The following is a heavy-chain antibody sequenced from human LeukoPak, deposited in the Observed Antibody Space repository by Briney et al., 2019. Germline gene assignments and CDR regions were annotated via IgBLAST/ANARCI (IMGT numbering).Heavy chain of an antibody. CDR1: GFTFRSYG. CDR2: ISGSGDST. J-gene: IGHJ4*02. V-gene: IGHV3-23*01. Sequence: PGGSLRLSCAASGFTFRSYGMTWLRQAPGKGLEWVSAISGSGDSTYYADSVKGRFTISRDNSRNTLYLQMNSLRVGDTAVYYCAKSFRSTSLDYWGQGTLVTVSS. CDR3: AKSFRSTSLDY. D-gene: IGHD2-2*01.